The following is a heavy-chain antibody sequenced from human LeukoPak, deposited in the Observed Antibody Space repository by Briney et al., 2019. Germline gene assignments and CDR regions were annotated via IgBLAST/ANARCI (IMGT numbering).Heavy chain of an antibody. D-gene: IGHD3-22*01. Sequence: ASVKVSCKASGGTFSSYAISWVRQAPGQGLEWMGGIIPIFGTANYAQKFQGRVTITADESTSTAYMELSSLRSEDTAVYYCAREDGQVGHDSSGYHYRGFDYWGQGTLVTVSS. CDR1: GGTFSSYA. V-gene: IGHV1-69*13. CDR2: IIPIFGTA. CDR3: AREDGQVGHDSSGYHYRGFDY. J-gene: IGHJ4*02.